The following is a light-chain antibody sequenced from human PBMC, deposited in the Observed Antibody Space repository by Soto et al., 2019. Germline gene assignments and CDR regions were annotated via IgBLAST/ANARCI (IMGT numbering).Light chain of an antibody. CDR3: QQYSNWWS. J-gene: IGKJ1*01. CDR1: QSINSN. V-gene: IGKV3-15*01. Sequence: EIVMTQSPATLSVSPGERATLSCRASQSINSNLAWYQQKPCQAPRLLLYGATNRATGVPARFSGSGSGTEFTLTISSLQSEDFAVYYCQQYSNWWSFGQGTKVDIK. CDR2: GAT.